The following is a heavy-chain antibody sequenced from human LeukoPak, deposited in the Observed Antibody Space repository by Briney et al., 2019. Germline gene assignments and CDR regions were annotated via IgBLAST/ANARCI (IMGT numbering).Heavy chain of an antibody. Sequence: ASVKVSCKASGYTFTTHGINWVRQATGQGLEWLGWMSPNSGDTGYAQKFQGRVTMTSDSSISTAYMELSSLRSEDTAIYYCVRTPPNWGFDYWGQGILVTVSS. CDR3: VRTPPNWGFDY. CDR1: GYTFTTHG. V-gene: IGHV1-8*01. J-gene: IGHJ4*02. D-gene: IGHD7-27*01. CDR2: MSPNSGDT.